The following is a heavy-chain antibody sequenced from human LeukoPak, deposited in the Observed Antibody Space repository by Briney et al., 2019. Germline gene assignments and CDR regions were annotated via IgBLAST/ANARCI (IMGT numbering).Heavy chain of an antibody. D-gene: IGHD3-10*02. J-gene: IGHJ6*04. V-gene: IGHV3-74*01. CDR3: AELGITMIGGV. Sequence: GGSLRLSCAASGFTFCNFWIHWVRQAPGKGLVWVSRIYSDGISTTYADSVKGRFTISRDNAKNSLYLQMNSLRAEDTAVYYCAELGITMIGGVWGKGTTVTISS. CDR1: GFTFCNFW. CDR2: IYSDGIST.